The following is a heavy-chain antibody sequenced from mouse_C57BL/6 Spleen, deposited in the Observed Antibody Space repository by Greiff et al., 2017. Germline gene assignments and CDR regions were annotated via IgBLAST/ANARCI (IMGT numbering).Heavy chain of an antibody. V-gene: IGHV1-54*01. CDR2: INPGSGGT. CDR1: GYAFTNYL. D-gene: IGHD2-4*01. J-gene: IGHJ4*01. Sequence: VQLQESGAELVRPGTSVKVSCKASGYAFTNYLIEWVKQRPGQGLEWIGVINPGSGGTNYNEKFKGKATLTADKSSSTAYMQLSSLTSEDSAVYFCARSYDYDGNAMDYWGQGTSVTVSS. CDR3: ARSYDYDGNAMDY.